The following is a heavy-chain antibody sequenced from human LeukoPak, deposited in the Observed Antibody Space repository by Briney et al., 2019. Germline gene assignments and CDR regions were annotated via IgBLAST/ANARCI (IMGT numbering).Heavy chain of an antibody. D-gene: IGHD3-22*01. J-gene: IGHJ4*02. CDR2: IYYSGST. CDR1: GGSISSSSYY. CDR3: ARERYYYDSSGYYRGFDY. Sequence: SETLSLTCTVSGGSISSSSYYWGWIRQPPGKGLEWIGSIYYSGSTYYNPSLKSRVTISVDTSKNQFSLKLSSVTAADTAVYYCARERYYYDSSGYYRGFDYWGQGTLVTVS. V-gene: IGHV4-39*07.